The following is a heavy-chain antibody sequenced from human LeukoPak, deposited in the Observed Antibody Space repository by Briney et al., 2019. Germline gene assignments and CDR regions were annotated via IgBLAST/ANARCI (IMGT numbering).Heavy chain of an antibody. D-gene: IGHD6-19*01. Sequence: GGSLRLSCTGSGFTFSNYGMSWVRQAPGKRLEWVAVISDDGGNKDYADSVKGRFTISRDNSKNTLYLQMNILRVEDTAEYYCVILGGGGGWYRLPWGERILGTVSS. CDR3: VILGGGGGWYRLP. V-gene: IGHV3-33*08. CDR2: ISDDGGNK. J-gene: IGHJ5*02. CDR1: GFTFSNYG.